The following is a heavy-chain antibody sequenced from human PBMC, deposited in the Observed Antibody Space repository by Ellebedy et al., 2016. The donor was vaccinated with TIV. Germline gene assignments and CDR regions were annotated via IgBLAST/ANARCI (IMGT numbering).Heavy chain of an antibody. J-gene: IGHJ5*02. V-gene: IGHV3-21*01. CDR2: ISNTNSYI. Sequence: GESLKISCAASGSTFSGYTMNWVRQAPGKGLEWVSSISNTNSYIYYADSVKGRFTISRDNSKNTLYLQMNSLRADDTALYYCTNWESWGQGTLVTVSS. CDR1: GSTFSGYT. D-gene: IGHD1-26*01. CDR3: TNWES.